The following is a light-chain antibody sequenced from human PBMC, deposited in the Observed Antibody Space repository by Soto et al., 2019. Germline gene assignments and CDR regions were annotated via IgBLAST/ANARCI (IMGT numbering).Light chain of an antibody. J-gene: IGKJ1*01. CDR3: QLRSKLRRA. CDR2: HGS. CDR1: QSVSSY. V-gene: IGKV3-11*01. Sequence: EMGLNRSPRTLHASRVDRATXSCRASQSVSSYLAWVQEKPGQAPRLLICHGSKRGTGITATFSGTGSGTDLTLTVTLLLLEDYAIYYSQLRSKLRRAFGQ.